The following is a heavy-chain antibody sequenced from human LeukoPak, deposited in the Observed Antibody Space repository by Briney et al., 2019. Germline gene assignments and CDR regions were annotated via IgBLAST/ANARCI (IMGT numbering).Heavy chain of an antibody. CDR1: GFTFSSSG. Sequence: GGSLRLSCAASGFTFSSSGMHWFRQAPGKGLEWVAFIRFDGSNKYYADSVKGRFTMSRDNSKNTLYLQMNSLRAEDAAVYYCAKDYDFWSGYYSPTRGYFDYWGQGTLVTVSS. CDR3: AKDYDFWSGYYSPTRGYFDY. D-gene: IGHD3-3*01. V-gene: IGHV3-30*02. CDR2: IRFDGSNK. J-gene: IGHJ4*02.